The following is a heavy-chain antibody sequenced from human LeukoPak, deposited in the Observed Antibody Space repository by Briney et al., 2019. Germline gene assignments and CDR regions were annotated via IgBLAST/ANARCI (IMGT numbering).Heavy chain of an antibody. Sequence: GGSLRLSCAASGFTFSTYAMSWVRQAPGKGLEWVSAISGSDTGTYYADSVGGRFTISRDNSKNMLFLQMNSLRAEDTAVYYCAKAPAGHCSGVICYPLDNWGQGILVSVSS. D-gene: IGHD2-15*01. V-gene: IGHV3-23*01. CDR2: ISGSDTGT. CDR3: AKAPAGHCSGVICYPLDN. J-gene: IGHJ4*02. CDR1: GFTFSTYA.